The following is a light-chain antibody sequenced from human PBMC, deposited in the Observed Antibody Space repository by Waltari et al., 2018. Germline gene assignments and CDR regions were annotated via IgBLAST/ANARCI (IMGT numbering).Light chain of an antibody. Sequence: QSALTQPASVSGSPGQSITISCPGSSSDVGGYNYVSWYQQHPGKAPKLMISDVNKRPSGVSNRFSGSKSDNTASLTISGLQAEDEAHYYCTSFTSSSTIVFGGGTKLTVL. CDR2: DVN. CDR1: SSDVGGYNY. J-gene: IGLJ2*01. CDR3: TSFTSSSTIV. V-gene: IGLV2-14*03.